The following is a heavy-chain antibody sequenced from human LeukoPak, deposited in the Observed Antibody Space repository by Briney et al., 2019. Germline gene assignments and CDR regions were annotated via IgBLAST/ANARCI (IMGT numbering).Heavy chain of an antibody. Sequence: SETLSLTCTVSGGSISSYYWSWIRQPPGKGLEWIGYIYTSGSTNYNPSLKSRVTISVDTSKNQFSLKLSSVTAADTAVYYCARQVAYCGGDCYLNWFDPWGQGTQVTVSS. J-gene: IGHJ5*02. V-gene: IGHV4-4*09. CDR2: IYTSGST. D-gene: IGHD2-21*02. CDR3: ARQVAYCGGDCYLNWFDP. CDR1: GGSISSYY.